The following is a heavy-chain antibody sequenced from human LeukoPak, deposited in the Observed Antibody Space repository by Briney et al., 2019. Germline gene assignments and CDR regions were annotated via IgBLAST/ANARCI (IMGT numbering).Heavy chain of an antibody. CDR1: GYTFTGYY. V-gene: IGHV1-2*06. CDR3: ARDRAVIVGATPGIGY. D-gene: IGHD1-26*01. CDR2: INPNSGGT. Sequence: ASVKVSCKASGYTFTGYYMHWVRQAPGQGLEWMGRINPNSGGTNYAQKFQGRVTMTRDTSISTAYMELSRLRSDDTAVYYCARDRAVIVGATPGIGYWGQGTLVTVSS. J-gene: IGHJ4*02.